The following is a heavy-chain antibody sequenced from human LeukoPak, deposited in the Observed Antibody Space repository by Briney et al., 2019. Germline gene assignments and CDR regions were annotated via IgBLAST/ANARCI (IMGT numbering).Heavy chain of an antibody. D-gene: IGHD2-2*02. J-gene: IGHJ4*02. V-gene: IGHV3-30-3*01. CDR3: ARDLSRTYTVDY. CDR2: VSYDGSIN. CDR1: GFTFSSHA. Sequence: GGSLRLSCAASGFTFSSHAMHWVRQAPGKGLEWVAFVSYDGSINSYADFVKGRFTISRDNSKNTLYLQMNSLRAEDTAVYFCARDLSRTYTVDYWGQGTLVTVSS.